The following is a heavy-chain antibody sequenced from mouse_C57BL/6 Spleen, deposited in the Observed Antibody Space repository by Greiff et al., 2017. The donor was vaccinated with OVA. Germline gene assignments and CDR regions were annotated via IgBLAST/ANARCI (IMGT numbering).Heavy chain of an antibody. CDR3: ARGDSSGYWFAY. V-gene: IGHV1-55*01. J-gene: IGHJ3*01. CDR2: IYPGSGST. D-gene: IGHD3-2*02. CDR1: GYTFTSYC. Sequence: VQLQQPGAELVKPGASVKMSCKASGYTFTSYCITWVKQRPGQGLEWIGDIYPGSGSTNYNEKFKSKATLTVDTSSSTAYMQLSSLTSEDSAVYYCARGDSSGYWFAYWGQGTLVTVSA.